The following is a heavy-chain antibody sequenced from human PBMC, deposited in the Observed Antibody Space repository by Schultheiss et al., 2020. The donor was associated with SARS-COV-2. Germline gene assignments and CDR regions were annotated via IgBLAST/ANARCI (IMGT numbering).Heavy chain of an antibody. J-gene: IGHJ6*02. CDR1: GFTFSSYE. CDR3: ARDPPRYGMDV. Sequence: GGSLRLSCAASGFTFSSYEMNWVRQAPGKGLEWVSYISSSGSTIYYADSVKGRFTISRDNARNSLFLQMNSVRADDTAVYFCARDPPRYGMDVWGRGTTVTVSS. CDR2: ISSSGSTI. V-gene: IGHV3-48*03.